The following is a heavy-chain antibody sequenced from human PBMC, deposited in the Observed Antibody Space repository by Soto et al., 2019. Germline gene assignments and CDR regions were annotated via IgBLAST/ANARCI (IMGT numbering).Heavy chain of an antibody. J-gene: IGHJ5*02. CDR2: IIPIFGTA. V-gene: IGHV1-69*01. Sequence: QVQLVQSGAEVKKPGSSVKVSCKASGGTFSSYAISWVRQDPGQGLEWMGGIIPIFGTANYAQKFEGRVTITADESTSTAYMVLSSMRCEDTAVYYCAHSPASSSGYYGPGPWGQGTLVTVSS. CDR1: GGTFSSYA. CDR3: AHSPASSSGYYGPGP. D-gene: IGHD3-3*01.